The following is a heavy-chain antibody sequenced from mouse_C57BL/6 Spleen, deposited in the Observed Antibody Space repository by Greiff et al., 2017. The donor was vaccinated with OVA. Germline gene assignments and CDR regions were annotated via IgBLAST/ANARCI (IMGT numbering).Heavy chain of an antibody. J-gene: IGHJ1*03. CDR2: ISSGGSYT. CDR1: GFTFSSYG. CDR3: ASLYYDYDWYSDV. D-gene: IGHD2-4*01. Sequence: DVMLVESGGDLVKPGGSLKLSCAASGFTFSSYGMSWVRQTPDKRLEWVATISSGGSYTYYPDSVKGRFTISRDNAKNTLYLQMSSLKSEDTAMYYCASLYYDYDWYSDVWGTGTTVTVSS. V-gene: IGHV5-6*02.